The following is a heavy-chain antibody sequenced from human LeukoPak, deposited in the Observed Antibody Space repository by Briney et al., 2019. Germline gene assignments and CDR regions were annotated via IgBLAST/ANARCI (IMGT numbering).Heavy chain of an antibody. CDR1: GFTFSSYA. V-gene: IGHV3-23*01. D-gene: IGHD5-12*01. J-gene: IGHJ4*02. CDR3: AKHSAEKYSGNYGWAPPDEY. Sequence: GGSLRLSCAASGFTFSSYAMHWVRQAPGKGLEWVSGISGSGSSTYYTDSVKGRFTISRDNSKNTLYLQMNSLRPEDTAVYYCAKHSAEKYSGNYGWAPPDEYWGQGSLVTVSS. CDR2: ISGSGSST.